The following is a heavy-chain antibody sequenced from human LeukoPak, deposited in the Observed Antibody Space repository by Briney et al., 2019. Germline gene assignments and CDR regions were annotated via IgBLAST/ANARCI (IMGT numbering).Heavy chain of an antibody. J-gene: IGHJ4*02. CDR2: INPSGGST. CDR1: GYTFTSYY. V-gene: IGHV1-46*01. CDR3: ASPRDGYYFGY. Sequence: ASVKVSCKASGYTFTSYYMHWVRQAPGQGLEWMGIINPSGGSTSYAQKFQGRVTMTRDTSTSTVYMELSSLRSEDTAAYYCASPRDGYYFGYWGQGTLVTVSS.